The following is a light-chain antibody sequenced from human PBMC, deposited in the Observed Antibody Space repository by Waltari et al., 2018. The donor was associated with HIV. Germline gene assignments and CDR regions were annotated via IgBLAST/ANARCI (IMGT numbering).Light chain of an antibody. V-gene: IGLV2-11*01. J-gene: IGLJ2*01. Sequence: QSALTQPRSVSGSPGQSVTVSCTGTSSDVGGYASLSWYQQHPGKAHKLMIYDVNKRPSGVPDRFSGSKSGNTASLTISGLQAEDEADYYCCSYAGITRVFGGGTKLTVL. CDR3: CSYAGITRV. CDR1: SSDVGGYAS. CDR2: DVN.